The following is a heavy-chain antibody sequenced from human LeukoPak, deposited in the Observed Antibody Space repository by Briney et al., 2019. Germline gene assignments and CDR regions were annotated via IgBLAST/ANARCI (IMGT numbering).Heavy chain of an antibody. V-gene: IGHV3-64*01. CDR3: ARGAIYSYVEN. D-gene: IGHD5-18*01. J-gene: IGHJ4*02. CDR2: ISSNGGST. CDR1: GFTFSSYA. Sequence: GGSLRLSCAASGFTFSSYAMHWVRQAPGKGLEYVSAISSNGGSTYYANSVKGRFTISRDNSKNTLYLQMGSLRAEDMAVYYCARGAIYSYVENWGQGTLVTVSS.